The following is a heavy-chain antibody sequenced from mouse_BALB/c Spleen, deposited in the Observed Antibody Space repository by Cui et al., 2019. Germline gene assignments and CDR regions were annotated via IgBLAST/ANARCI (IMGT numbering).Heavy chain of an antibody. CDR3: ARYDYYGSSYFDY. CDR1: GYTFTSYW. Sequence: QVELQQPGAVLLKRGASVKLGGKASGYTFTSYWMHWVKQRPGRGLEWIGRIDPNSGGTKYNEKFKSKATLTVDKPSSTAYMQLSSLTSEDSAVYYCARYDYYGSSYFDYWGQGTTLTVSS. CDR2: IDPNSGGT. J-gene: IGHJ2*01. D-gene: IGHD1-1*01. V-gene: IGHV1-72*01.